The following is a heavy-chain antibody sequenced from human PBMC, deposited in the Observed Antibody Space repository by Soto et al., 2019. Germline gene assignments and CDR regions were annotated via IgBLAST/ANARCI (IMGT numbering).Heavy chain of an antibody. V-gene: IGHV4-59*01. CDR1: GGSIGGFY. Sequence: SETLSLTCTVSGGSIGGFYWSWIRQSPGKGLEWIGDIYYSGATKYNPTLESRVTISADTSKNQLSLRLSSVTAADTAVYYCASVRDRLQYFDWFYHFDYWGQGALVTVSS. J-gene: IGHJ4*02. CDR2: IYYSGAT. CDR3: ASVRDRLQYFDWFYHFDY. D-gene: IGHD3-9*01.